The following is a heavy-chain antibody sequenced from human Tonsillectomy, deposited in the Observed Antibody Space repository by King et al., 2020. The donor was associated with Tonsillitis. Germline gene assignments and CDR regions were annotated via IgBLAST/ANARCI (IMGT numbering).Heavy chain of an antibody. CDR3: ARGSNWGSGWFDP. Sequence: QLQESGPGLVKPSQTLSLTCTFSGGSIRSGDYYWSWIRQRPGKGLEWIGYIYYSGSTYYNPSLKSRVTISLDTSKNQFSLTLSSVTAADTAVNYCARGSNWGSGWFDPWGQGTLVTVSS. D-gene: IGHD7-27*01. CDR2: IYYSGST. J-gene: IGHJ5*02. CDR1: GGSIRSGDYY. V-gene: IGHV4-31*03.